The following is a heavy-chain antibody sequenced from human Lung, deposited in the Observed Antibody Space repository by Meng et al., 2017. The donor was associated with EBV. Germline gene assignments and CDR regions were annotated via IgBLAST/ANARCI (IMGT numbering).Heavy chain of an antibody. CDR3: AREWCSGGSCYPDY. Sequence: QVRLQESGPGLMKPSQTLTLTCAVSGGSISRSGSYWSWIRQPPGKGLEWIGYISYSGSTRFNPSLKSRVTLSVDTSKNQVSLKLHSVTAADTAVYYCAREWCSGGSCYPDYWGQGTLVTVSS. J-gene: IGHJ4*02. CDR1: GGSISRSGSY. CDR2: ISYSGST. D-gene: IGHD2-15*01. V-gene: IGHV4-61*08.